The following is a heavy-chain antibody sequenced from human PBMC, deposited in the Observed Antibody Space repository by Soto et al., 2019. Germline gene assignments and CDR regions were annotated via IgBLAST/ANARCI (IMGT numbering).Heavy chain of an antibody. CDR3: ARVWFGEGGMDV. CDR2: IIPILGIA. J-gene: IGHJ6*02. V-gene: IGHV1-69*02. Sequence: QVQLVQSGAEVKKPGSSVKVSCKASGGTFSSYTISWVRQAPGQGLEWMGRIIPILGIANYAQKFQGRVTITADRSTSTAYMELSSLRSEATAVYYCARVWFGEGGMDVWGQGTTVTVSS. CDR1: GGTFSSYT. D-gene: IGHD3-10*01.